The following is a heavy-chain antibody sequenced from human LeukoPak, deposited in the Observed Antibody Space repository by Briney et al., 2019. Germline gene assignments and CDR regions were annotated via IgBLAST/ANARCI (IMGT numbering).Heavy chain of an antibody. D-gene: IGHD6-19*01. CDR2: MNPNSGNT. CDR3: ARVGFDSGWYGYYYYYGMDV. J-gene: IGHJ6*02. V-gene: IGHV1-8*02. Sequence: ASVKVSCKASGYTFTSYYMHWVRQATGQGLEWMGWMNPNSGNTGYAQKFQGRVTMTRNTSISTAYMELSSLRSEDTAVYYCARVGFDSGWYGYYYYYGMDVWGQGTTVTVSS. CDR1: GYTFTSYY.